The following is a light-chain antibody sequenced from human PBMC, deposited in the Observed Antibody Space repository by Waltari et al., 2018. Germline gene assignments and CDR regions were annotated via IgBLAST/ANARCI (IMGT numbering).Light chain of an antibody. J-gene: IGKJ4*01. CDR2: DAS. Sequence: EIVLTQSPATLSLSPGKRGTLSCRASQRVSRYLAWYQQKPGQAPRLLIYDASKRATGIPARFSGSGSGTDFTLTISSLEPEDFAVYYCQQYNNWPLTFGGGTKVEIK. CDR3: QQYNNWPLT. CDR1: QRVSRY. V-gene: IGKV3-11*01.